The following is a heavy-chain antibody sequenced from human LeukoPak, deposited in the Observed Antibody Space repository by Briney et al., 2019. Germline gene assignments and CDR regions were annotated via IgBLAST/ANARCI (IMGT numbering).Heavy chain of an antibody. V-gene: IGHV4-4*03. CDR3: TRENRPFCPFAY. J-gene: IGHJ4*02. CDR2: ISHSGTT. CDR1: GGSIDITNY. D-gene: IGHD2/OR15-2a*01. Sequence: PPGTLSLTCGVSGGSIDITNYWSWVRQAPGKGLGWIGEISHSGTTNYNPSLRSRVTMFLDRANNQFSLSLTSVTAADSAVYYCTRENRPFCPFAYWGQGVLVTVSS.